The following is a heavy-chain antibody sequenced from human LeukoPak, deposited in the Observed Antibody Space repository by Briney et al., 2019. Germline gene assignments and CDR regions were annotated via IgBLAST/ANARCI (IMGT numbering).Heavy chain of an antibody. CDR2: INHSGST. CDR1: GGSFSGYY. CDR3: ARRAYCGGSCYNDY. Sequence: SETLSLTCAVYGGSFSGYYWSWIRQPPGKGLEWIGEINHSGSTNYNPSLKSRVTISVDTSKNQFSLKLSSVTAADTAVYYCARRAYCGGSCYNDYWGQGTLVTVSS. V-gene: IGHV4-34*01. J-gene: IGHJ4*02. D-gene: IGHD2-15*01.